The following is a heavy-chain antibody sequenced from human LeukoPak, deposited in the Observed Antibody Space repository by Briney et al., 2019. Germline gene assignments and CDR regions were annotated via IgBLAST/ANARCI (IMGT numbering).Heavy chain of an antibody. CDR3: ASWSPQTGPNDY. Sequence: SVKVSCKASGGTFSSYAISWVRQAPGQGLEWMGGIIPIFGTANYAQKFQGRVTITTDESTSTAYVELSSLRSEDTAVYYCASWSPQTGPNDYWGQGTLVTVSS. V-gene: IGHV1-69*05. J-gene: IGHJ4*02. CDR2: IIPIFGTA. D-gene: IGHD7-27*01. CDR1: GGTFSSYA.